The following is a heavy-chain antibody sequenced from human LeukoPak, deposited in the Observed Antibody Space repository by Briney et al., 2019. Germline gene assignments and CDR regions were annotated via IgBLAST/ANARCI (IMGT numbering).Heavy chain of an antibody. V-gene: IGHV4-34*01. CDR1: GGSFSGYY. Sequence: PSETLSLTCAVYGGSFSGYYWSWIRQPPGKGLEWIGEINHSGSTNYNPSLKSQVTISVDTSKNQFSLKLSSVTAADTAVYYCARGRRGCSSTSCYQGPFGYWGQGTLVTVSS. J-gene: IGHJ4*02. D-gene: IGHD2-2*01. CDR3: ARGRRGCSSTSCYQGPFGY. CDR2: INHSGST.